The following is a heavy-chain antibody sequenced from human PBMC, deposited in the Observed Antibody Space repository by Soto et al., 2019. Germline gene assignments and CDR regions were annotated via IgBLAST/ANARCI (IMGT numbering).Heavy chain of an antibody. D-gene: IGHD3-3*01. J-gene: IGHJ4*02. Sequence: ASVRIACRASGYTFTSYYMHWVRQAPGQGLEWMGIINPSGGSTSYAQKFQGRVTMTRDTSTSTVYMELSSLRSEDTAVYYCATHNDFTGDYFDCWGQGTRVTVSS. CDR1: GYTFTSYY. V-gene: IGHV1-46*01. CDR3: ATHNDFTGDYFDC. CDR2: INPSGGST.